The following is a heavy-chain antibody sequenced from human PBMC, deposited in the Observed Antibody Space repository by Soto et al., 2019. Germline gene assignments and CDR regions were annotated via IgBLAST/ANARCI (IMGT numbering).Heavy chain of an antibody. J-gene: IGHJ1*01. CDR1: GYTFTSYD. CDR2: MNPNSGNT. Sequence: ASVKVSCKASGYTFTSYDINWVRQATGQGLEWMGWMNPNSGNTGYAQKFQGRVTMTRNTSISTAYMELSSLRSEDTAVYYCGRDRGTSFADAPHAEYIHFWGQGTLVTVSS. CDR3: GRDRGTSFADAPHAEYIHF. D-gene: IGHD1-1*01. V-gene: IGHV1-8*01.